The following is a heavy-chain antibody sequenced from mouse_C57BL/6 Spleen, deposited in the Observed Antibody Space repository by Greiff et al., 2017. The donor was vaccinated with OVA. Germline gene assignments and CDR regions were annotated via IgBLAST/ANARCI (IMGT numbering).Heavy chain of an antibody. CDR1: GFSLTSYG. CDR2: IWSDGST. V-gene: IGHV2-6-1*01. Sequence: VHLVESGPGLVAPSQRLSITCTVSGFSLTSYGVHWVRQPPGKGLEWLVVIWSDGSTTYNSALKSRLSISKDNSKSQVFLKMNSLQTDDTAMYYCARQGNYDYDVFAYWGQGTLVTVSA. CDR3: ARQGNYDYDVFAY. J-gene: IGHJ3*01. D-gene: IGHD2-4*01.